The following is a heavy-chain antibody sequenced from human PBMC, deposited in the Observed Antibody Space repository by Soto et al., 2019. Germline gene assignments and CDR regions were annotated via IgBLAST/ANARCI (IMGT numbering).Heavy chain of an antibody. CDR2: IYYSGST. V-gene: IGHV4-4*02. J-gene: IGHJ4*02. CDR1: GGSISSSHW. Sequence: SETLSLTCAVSGGSISSSHWWSWVRPPPVKGLEGIGEIYYSGSTNYNPSLKSRVTISVGKSKNQFSLKLSSVTAADTAVYYCARNPLDFWGQGTLVT. CDR3: ARNPLDF.